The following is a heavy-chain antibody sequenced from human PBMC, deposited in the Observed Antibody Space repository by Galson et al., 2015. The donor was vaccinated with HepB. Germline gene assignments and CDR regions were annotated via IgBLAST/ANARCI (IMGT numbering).Heavy chain of an antibody. V-gene: IGHV3-7*01. CDR1: GFTFITYW. D-gene: IGHD2-15*01. J-gene: IGHJ3*02. CDR2: IKQDGSAK. CDR3: ATVVAPTNAFDI. Sequence: SLRLSCAASGFTFITYWMSWVRQAPGKGLEWVANIKQDGSAKYYVDSVKGRFTISRDNAENSLYLQMNSLSAEDTAMYYCATVVAPTNAFDIWGQGTMVTVSS.